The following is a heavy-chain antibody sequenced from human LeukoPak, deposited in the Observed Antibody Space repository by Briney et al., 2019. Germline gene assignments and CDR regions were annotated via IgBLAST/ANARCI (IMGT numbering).Heavy chain of an antibody. CDR1: GFTFSSYS. V-gene: IGHV3-21*01. Sequence: GGSLRLSCAASGFTFSSYSMNWVRQAPGKGLEWVSSISSSSSYIYYADSVKGRFTTSRDNAKNSLYLQMNSLRAEDTAVYYCARESKAEQQLVDYYYMDVWGKGTTVTVSS. CDR2: ISSSSSYI. J-gene: IGHJ6*03. CDR3: ARESKAEQQLVDYYYMDV. D-gene: IGHD6-13*01.